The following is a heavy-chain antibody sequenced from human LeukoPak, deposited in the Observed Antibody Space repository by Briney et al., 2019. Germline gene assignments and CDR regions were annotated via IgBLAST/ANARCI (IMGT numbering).Heavy chain of an antibody. Sequence: GGSLKLSCAASGFTFSGSAKHWVRQATGKGLEWVGRIRSKANSYATAYAASVKGRFTISRDDSKNTAYLQMNSLKTEDTAVYYCTRHFTYYYDSSGYGDYYFDYWGQGTLVTVSS. CDR3: TRHFTYYYDSSGYGDYYFDY. CDR1: GFTFSGSA. CDR2: IRSKANSYAT. V-gene: IGHV3-73*01. J-gene: IGHJ4*02. D-gene: IGHD3-22*01.